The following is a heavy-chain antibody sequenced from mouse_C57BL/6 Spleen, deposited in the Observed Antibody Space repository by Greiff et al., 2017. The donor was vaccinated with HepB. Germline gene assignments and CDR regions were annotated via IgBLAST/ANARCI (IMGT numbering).Heavy chain of an antibody. CDR1: GYSITSGYY. D-gene: IGHD2-13*01. Sequence: EVKLLESGPGLVKPSQSLSLTCSVTGYSITSGYYWNWIRQFPGNHLELMGYISYDGSNNYNPTFKNRISITHDTSKNQFFLKLKSVATEDTATYYCARGGESYFDDWGQGTTVTVSS. CDR3: ARGGESYFDD. V-gene: IGHV3-6*01. J-gene: IGHJ2*01. CDR2: ISYDGSN.